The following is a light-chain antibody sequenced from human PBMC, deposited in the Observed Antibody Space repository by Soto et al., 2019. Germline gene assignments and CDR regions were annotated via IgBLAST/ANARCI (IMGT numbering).Light chain of an antibody. CDR1: QSVSSNH. V-gene: IGKV3-20*01. Sequence: EIVLTQSPGTLSLSPGERATLSCRASQSVSSNHLAWYQQKPGQAPRLLIYGASSRATGIPDRFSGSGSGTDFTLTISRLEPDDFAVYYCQQYGSSPKTFGQGTKVEIK. CDR3: QQYGSSPKT. CDR2: GAS. J-gene: IGKJ1*01.